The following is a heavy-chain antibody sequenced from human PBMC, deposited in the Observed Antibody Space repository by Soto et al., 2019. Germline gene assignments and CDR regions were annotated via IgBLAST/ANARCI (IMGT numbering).Heavy chain of an antibody. Sequence: TLSLTCTVSGGSISSGDYYWSWIRQPPGKGLEWIGYIYYSGTTSQNPPLRSRITISGDTSRNQFSLNLRSVTAADSGVYYCAKLVRDDVRRGDLDHWGQGTLVTVSS. CDR2: IYYSGTT. CDR1: GGSISSGDYY. D-gene: IGHD3-10*02. J-gene: IGHJ4*02. CDR3: AKLVRDDVRRGDLDH. V-gene: IGHV4-30-4*01.